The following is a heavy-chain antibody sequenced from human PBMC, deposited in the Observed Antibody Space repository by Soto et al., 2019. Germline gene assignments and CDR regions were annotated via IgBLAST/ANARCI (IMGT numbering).Heavy chain of an antibody. J-gene: IGHJ3*02. V-gene: IGHV4-34*01. D-gene: IGHD6-19*01. CDR2: INHSGST. Sequence: SETLSLTCAVYGGSFSGYYWSWIRQPPGKGLEWIGEINHSGSTNYNPSLKSRVTISVDTSKNQFSLKLSSVTAADTAVYYCARFRVLAVAGTPRVFDIWGQGTMVTVSS. CDR3: ARFRVLAVAGTPRVFDI. CDR1: GGSFSGYY.